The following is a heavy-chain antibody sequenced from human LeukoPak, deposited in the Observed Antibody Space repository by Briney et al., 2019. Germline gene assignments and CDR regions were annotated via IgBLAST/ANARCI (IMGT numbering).Heavy chain of an antibody. CDR2: ISSSGSTI. Sequence: GGSLRLSCAASGFTFSSYEMNWVRQAPGKGLEWLSYISSSGSTIYYADSVKGRFTISRDNAKSSLYLQMNTLRAEDTAVYYCARGGGSGYYGFGYWGQGTLVTVSS. J-gene: IGHJ4*02. D-gene: IGHD3-3*01. CDR1: GFTFSSYE. CDR3: ARGGGSGYYGFGY. V-gene: IGHV3-48*03.